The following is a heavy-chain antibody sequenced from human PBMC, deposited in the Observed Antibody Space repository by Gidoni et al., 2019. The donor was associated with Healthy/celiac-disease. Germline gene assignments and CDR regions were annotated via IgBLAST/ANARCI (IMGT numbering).Heavy chain of an antibody. CDR3: ATTDDIVVVPAAIARVSNYYYYGMDV. CDR1: GYTLTELS. Sequence: QVQLVQSGAEVKKPGASVKVSCKVSGYTLTELSMHWVRQAPGKGLEWMGGFDPEDGETIYAQKFQGRVTMTEDTSTDTAYMELSSLRSEDTAVYYCATTDDIVVVPAAIARVSNYYYYGMDVWGQGTTVTVSS. V-gene: IGHV1-24*01. J-gene: IGHJ6*02. CDR2: FDPEDGET. D-gene: IGHD2-2*01.